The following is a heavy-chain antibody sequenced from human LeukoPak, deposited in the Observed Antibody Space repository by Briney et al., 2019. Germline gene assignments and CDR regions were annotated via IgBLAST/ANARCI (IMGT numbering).Heavy chain of an antibody. CDR3: ARGPPPDFDY. V-gene: IGHV4-61*02. CDR1: GGSISSGSYY. Sequence: SQTLSLTCTVSGGSISSGSYYWSWVRQPAGEGLEWIGRIHPSGSTNYNPSLKSRVTLSVDTSKNQFSLKLSSVTAADTAVYYCARGPPPDFDYWGRGTLVTVSS. CDR2: IHPSGST. J-gene: IGHJ4*02.